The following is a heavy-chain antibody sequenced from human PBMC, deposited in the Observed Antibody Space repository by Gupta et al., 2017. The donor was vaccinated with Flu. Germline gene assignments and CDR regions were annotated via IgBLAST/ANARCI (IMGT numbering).Heavy chain of an antibody. CDR3: AKDSAAVVPAANFVDY. V-gene: IGHV3-30*18. Sequence: PGKGLERVAVISYDGSNKYYADSVKDRFTISRDNSKNTLYLQMNSLRAEDTAVYYCAKDSAAVVPAANFVDYWGQGTLVTVSS. CDR2: ISYDGSNK. D-gene: IGHD2-2*01. J-gene: IGHJ4*02.